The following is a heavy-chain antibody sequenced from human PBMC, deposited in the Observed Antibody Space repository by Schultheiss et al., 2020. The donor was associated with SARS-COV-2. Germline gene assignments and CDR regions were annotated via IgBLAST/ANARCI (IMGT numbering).Heavy chain of an antibody. CDR3: VRMVVVAATLGWFDP. J-gene: IGHJ5*02. V-gene: IGHV4-61*08. Sequence: SQTLSLTCTVSGDSVSSAGYYWSWIRQPPGKGLEWIGYLYYSGSTNYNPSLKSRVTISVDTSKNQFSLKLNSVTAADTAVYYCVRMVVVAATLGWFDPWGQGTLVTVSS. D-gene: IGHD2-15*01. CDR2: LYYSGST. CDR1: GDSVSSAGYY.